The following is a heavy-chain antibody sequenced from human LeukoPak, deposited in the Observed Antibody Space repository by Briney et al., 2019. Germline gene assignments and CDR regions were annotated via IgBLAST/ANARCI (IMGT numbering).Heavy chain of an antibody. V-gene: IGHV3-33*01. CDR1: GVTFSSYG. CDR3: ARDLGY. Sequence: GGSLRLSCAASGVTFSSYGMHWVPRAPAKGVEGVQLICYDGSNKSYADCVKGRFTISRDNSKNTLYLQMNSVRAEDTAVYYCARDLGYWGQGTLVTVSS. J-gene: IGHJ4*02. CDR2: ICYDGSNK.